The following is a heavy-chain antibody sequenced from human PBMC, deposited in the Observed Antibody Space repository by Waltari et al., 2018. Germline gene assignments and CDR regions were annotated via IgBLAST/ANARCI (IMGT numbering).Heavy chain of an antibody. CDR1: GFTFDDYA. Sequence: EVQLVESGGVVVQPGGSLRLSCAASGFTFDDYAMHWVRQAPGKGLEWVSLMSWDGGSTYYADSVKGRFTISRDNSKNSLYLQMNSLRAEDTALYYCAKDQGYYYYMDVWGKGTTVTVSS. CDR3: AKDQGYYYYMDV. CDR2: MSWDGGST. V-gene: IGHV3-43D*04. J-gene: IGHJ6*03.